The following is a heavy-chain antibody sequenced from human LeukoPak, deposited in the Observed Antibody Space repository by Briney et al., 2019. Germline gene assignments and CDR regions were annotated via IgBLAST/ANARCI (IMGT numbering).Heavy chain of an antibody. CDR1: GFISYDFT. CDR2: ISGDGGST. V-gene: IGHV3-43*02. CDR3: AKDKRVSSSSLYN. Sequence: PGGSLRLSCAVPGFISYDFTMRCGPQAPGKGLEWVSLISGDGGSTYYADSVKGRFTISRDNSKNSLYLQMNSLRTEDTALYYCAKDKRVSSSSLYNCGQGNLVTVSS. J-gene: IGHJ4*02. D-gene: IGHD6-13*01.